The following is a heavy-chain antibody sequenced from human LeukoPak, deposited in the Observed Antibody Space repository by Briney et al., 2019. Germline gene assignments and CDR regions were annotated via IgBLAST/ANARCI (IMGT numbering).Heavy chain of an antibody. CDR1: RFTFSRYK. J-gene: IGHJ4*02. D-gene: IGHD2-15*01. Sequence: PGGSLRLSCAACRFTFSRYKVNWVRQAPGKGLEWVSSISSSSSYIYYADSVKGRFTISRDNARNSLYLQMNSLRAEDKTVYYCARASGSGEFDYWGQGTLVTVSS. CDR2: ISSSSSYI. V-gene: IGHV3-21*01. CDR3: ARASGSGEFDY.